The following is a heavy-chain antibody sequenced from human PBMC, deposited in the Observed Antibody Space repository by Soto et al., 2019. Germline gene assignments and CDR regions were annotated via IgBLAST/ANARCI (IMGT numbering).Heavy chain of an antibody. V-gene: IGHV3-48*01. J-gene: IGHJ4*02. D-gene: IGHD5-18*01. CDR3: ARDYSSYGPFDY. Sequence: PLRPLRLSWTAAEFTFISYSMNRVLQAPGKGLEWVSYISSSSSTIYYADSVKGRFTISRDNAKNSLYLQMNSLRAEDTAVYYCARDYSSYGPFDYWGQGTLVTVSS. CDR2: ISSSSSTI. CDR1: EFTFISYS.